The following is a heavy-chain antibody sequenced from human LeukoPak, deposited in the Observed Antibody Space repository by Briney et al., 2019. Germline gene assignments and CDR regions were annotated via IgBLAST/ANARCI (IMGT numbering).Heavy chain of an antibody. CDR2: IKQDGSEK. D-gene: IGHD1-1*01. CDR3: ARDPWYNWNDVDY. J-gene: IGHJ4*02. V-gene: IGHV3-7*01. CDR1: GFTFISYW. Sequence: GGSLRLSCAASGFTFISYWMSWVRQAPGKGLEWVANIKQDGSEKYYVDSVKGRFTISRDNAKSSLYLQMNSLRAEDTAVYYCARDPWYNWNDVDYWGRGTLVTVSS.